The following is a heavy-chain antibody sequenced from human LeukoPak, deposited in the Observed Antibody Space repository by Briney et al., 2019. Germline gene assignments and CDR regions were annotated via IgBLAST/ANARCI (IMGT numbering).Heavy chain of an antibody. V-gene: IGHV3-33*08. CDR3: ARENWDSYGYAHRFDY. J-gene: IGHJ4*02. Sequence: PGGSLRLSCAASGFTFSSYGMHWVRQAPGKGLEWVAVIWYDVSNKYYADSVKGRFTISRDNSKNTLYLQMNSLRAEDTAVYYCARENWDSYGYAHRFDYWGQGTLVTVSS. CDR2: IWYDVSNK. CDR1: GFTFSSYG. D-gene: IGHD5-18*01.